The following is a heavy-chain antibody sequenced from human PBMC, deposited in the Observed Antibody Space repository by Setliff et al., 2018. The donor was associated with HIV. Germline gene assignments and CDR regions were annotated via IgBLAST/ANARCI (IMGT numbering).Heavy chain of an antibody. Sequence: SETLSLTCTVSGGSIRSSTYYWGWIRQSPGKGLEWIGSLHYSGNTYYNSSLKSRVTISLDTSKNQFSLKLNSVTAADTAVYYCARDMTYYFDSSGSSGWFDPWGQGTLVTVSS. CDR2: LHYSGNT. D-gene: IGHD3-22*01. CDR3: ARDMTYYFDSSGSSGWFDP. CDR1: GGSIRSSTYY. J-gene: IGHJ5*02. V-gene: IGHV4-39*07.